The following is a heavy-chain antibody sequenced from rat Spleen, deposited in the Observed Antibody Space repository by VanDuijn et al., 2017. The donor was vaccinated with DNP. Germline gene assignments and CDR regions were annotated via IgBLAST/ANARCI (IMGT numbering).Heavy chain of an antibody. V-gene: IGHV5-7*01. J-gene: IGHJ2*01. CDR1: GVTFSDFN. Sequence: EVQLVESGGGLVQPGRSLKLSCAAAGVTFSDFNMAWVRQVPKKGLEWVATILYDGSVTYYGDSVKGRFTISRDNEKSTLYLQMDSLRSEDTATYYCARYNLIKRFWDYWGQGVMVTVSS. CDR2: ILYDGSVT. D-gene: IGHD1-10*01. CDR3: ARYNLIKRFWDY.